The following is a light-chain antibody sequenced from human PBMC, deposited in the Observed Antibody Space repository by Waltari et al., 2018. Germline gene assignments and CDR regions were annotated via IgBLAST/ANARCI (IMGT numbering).Light chain of an antibody. CDR1: DLDERY. CDR3: QAWDNTTVV. J-gene: IGLJ2*01. CDR2: QDT. Sequence: SYELTQSPSVSVSPGQTAYITCSGYDLDERYVSWYQQKTGQSPVLGIYQDTKRPSGIPERFSGSNSGNTATLTLSGTQTMDEADYFCQAWDNTTVVFGGGTKLTVL. V-gene: IGLV3-1*01.